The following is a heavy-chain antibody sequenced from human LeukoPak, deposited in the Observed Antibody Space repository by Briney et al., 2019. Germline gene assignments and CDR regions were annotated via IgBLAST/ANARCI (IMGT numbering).Heavy chain of an antibody. Sequence: ASVKVSCKASGYTFTGYYMHWVRQAPGQGLEWMGWINPNSGGTNYAQKFQGRVTMTRDTSISTAYMELSRLRSDDTAVYYCARDPDYGSVNYYFDYWGQGTLVTVSS. J-gene: IGHJ4*02. CDR2: INPNSGGT. D-gene: IGHD3-10*01. CDR1: GYTFTGYY. CDR3: ARDPDYGSVNYYFDY. V-gene: IGHV1-2*02.